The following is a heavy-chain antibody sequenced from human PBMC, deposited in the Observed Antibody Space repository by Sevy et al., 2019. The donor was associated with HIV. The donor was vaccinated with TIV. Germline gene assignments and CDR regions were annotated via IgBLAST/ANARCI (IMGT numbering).Heavy chain of an antibody. CDR1: GYTLTELS. CDR3: VTTKGGRYCSGGSCYPGYYYYGMDV. V-gene: IGHV1-24*01. Sequence: ASVKVSCKVSGYTLTELSMHWVRQAPGKGLEWMGGFDPEDGETIYAQKFQGRVTMTEDTSTDTAYMELSSLRSEDTAVYYCVTTKGGRYCSGGSCYPGYYYYGMDVWGQWTTVTVSS. J-gene: IGHJ6*02. CDR2: FDPEDGET. D-gene: IGHD2-15*01.